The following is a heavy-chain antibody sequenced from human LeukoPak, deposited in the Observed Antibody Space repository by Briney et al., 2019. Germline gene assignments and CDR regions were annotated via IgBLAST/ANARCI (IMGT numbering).Heavy chain of an antibody. J-gene: IGHJ4*02. D-gene: IGHD6-13*01. CDR3: YETSAAGTGY. CDR1: GFTFSNYG. CDR2: ISYDGSNK. V-gene: IGHV3-30*03. Sequence: GGSLRLSCAASGFTFSNYGMHWVRQAPGEGLEWVAVISYDGSNKYYADSVKGRFTISRDNSKNTLYLQMNSLRAEDTAVFYCYETSAAGTGYWGQGTLVTVSS.